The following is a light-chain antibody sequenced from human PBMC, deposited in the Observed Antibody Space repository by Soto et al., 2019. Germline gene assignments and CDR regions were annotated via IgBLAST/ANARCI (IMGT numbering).Light chain of an antibody. J-gene: IGLJ1*01. CDR3: CSYAGSSTFYV. V-gene: IGLV2-23*02. CDR1: SRDFGSYNL. CDR2: EVS. Sequence: QSVLTQPASVSGSPGQSITISCTGNSRDFGSYNLVSWYQQHPGKAPKLMIYEVSKRPSGVSNRFSGSKSGNTASLTISGLQAEDEADYYCCSYAGSSTFYVFGTGTKVTVL.